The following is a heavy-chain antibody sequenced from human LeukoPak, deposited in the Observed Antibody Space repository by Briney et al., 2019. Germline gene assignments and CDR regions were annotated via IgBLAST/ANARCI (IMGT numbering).Heavy chain of an antibody. CDR3: ARGFPPRRSYDSSGYYSYNFDY. CDR1: GYTFTGYY. CDR2: INPNSGGT. V-gene: IGHV1-2*02. D-gene: IGHD3-22*01. J-gene: IGHJ4*02. Sequence: ASVKVSCKASGYTFTGYYMHWVRQAPGQGLEWMGWINPNSGGTNYAQKFQGRVTMTRDTSISTAYMELSRLRSDDTAVYYCARGFPPRRSYDSSGYYSYNFDYWGQGTLVTVSS.